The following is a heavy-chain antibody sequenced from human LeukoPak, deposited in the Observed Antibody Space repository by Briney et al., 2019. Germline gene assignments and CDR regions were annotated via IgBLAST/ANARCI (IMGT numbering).Heavy chain of an antibody. CDR1: GFTFDDYA. CDR2: ISWDGGST. CDR3: AKGLIAVAVGWADAFDI. D-gene: IGHD6-13*01. V-gene: IGHV3-43D*03. Sequence: GSLRLSCAASGFTFDDYAMHWVRQAPGKGLEWVSLISWDGGSTYYADSVKGRFTISRDNSKNSLYLQMNSLRAEDTALYYCAKGLIAVAVGWADAFDIWGQGTMVTVSS. J-gene: IGHJ3*02.